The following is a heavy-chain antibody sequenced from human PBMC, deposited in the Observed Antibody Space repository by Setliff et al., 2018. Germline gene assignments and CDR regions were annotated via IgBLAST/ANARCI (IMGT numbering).Heavy chain of an antibody. V-gene: IGHV4-39*07. CDR1: GASISGNSYY. CDR3: ARAPRYFDSTGSYFDF. D-gene: IGHD3-22*01. CDR2: TYYGGNT. Sequence: SETLSLTCTVSGASISGNSYYWAWIRQPPGKGLEWIASTYYGGNTYYNPSLKSRVTMSVDTSKSQFSLKLTSVTTADTAVYYCARAPRYFDSTGSYFDFWGQGTLVTVSS. J-gene: IGHJ4*02.